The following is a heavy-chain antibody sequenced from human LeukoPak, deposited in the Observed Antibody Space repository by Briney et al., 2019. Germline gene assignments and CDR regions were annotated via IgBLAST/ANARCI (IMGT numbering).Heavy chain of an antibody. V-gene: IGHV4-39*01. CDR3: ARRRNKGAFDI. CDR2: IYYSGST. CDR1: GGSISSSSYY. J-gene: IGHJ3*02. Sequence: SETLSLTRTVSGGSISSSSYYWGWIRQPPGKGLEWIGSIYYSGSTYYNPSLKSRVTISVDTSKNQFSLKLSSVTAADTAVYYCARRRNKGAFDIWGQGTMVTVSS. D-gene: IGHD2/OR15-2a*01.